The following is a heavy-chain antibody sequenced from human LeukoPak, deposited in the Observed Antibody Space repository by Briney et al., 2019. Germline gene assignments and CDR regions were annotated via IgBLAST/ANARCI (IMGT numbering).Heavy chain of an antibody. V-gene: IGHV3-23*01. CDR3: ASPPLRYFDWLFAGY. CDR2: ISGSGGST. Sequence: GGSLRLSCAASGFTFSSYAMSWVRQAPGKGLEWVSAISGSGGSTYYADSVKGRFTISRDNSKNTLYLQMNSLRAEDTAVYYCASPPLRYFDWLFAGYWGQGTLVTVSS. J-gene: IGHJ4*02. CDR1: GFTFSSYA. D-gene: IGHD3-9*01.